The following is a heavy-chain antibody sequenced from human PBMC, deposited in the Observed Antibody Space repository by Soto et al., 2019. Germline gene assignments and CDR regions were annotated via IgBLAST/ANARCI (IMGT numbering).Heavy chain of an antibody. J-gene: IGHJ6*03. V-gene: IGHV3-7*01. CDR1: GFIFSSYG. Sequence: PGGSMGLSCAASGFIFSSYGMSWVRQAPGKGLEWVAIINQDGSEKYYVDSVKGRFTISRDNAKSSLYLQMNSLRGEDTALYYCARDPARGAYYYYMDVWGKGTTVTV. CDR2: INQDGSEK. CDR3: ARDPARGAYYYYMDV.